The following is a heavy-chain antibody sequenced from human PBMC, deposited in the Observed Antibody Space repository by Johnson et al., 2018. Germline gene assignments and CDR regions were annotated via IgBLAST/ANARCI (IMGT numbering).Heavy chain of an antibody. V-gene: IGHV3-33*01. CDR1: GFTFSNYG. CDR3: AGTHGSGRVRYNNGMDV. CDR2: IWCDGNNK. Sequence: QVQLVQSGGGVVQPGRTLRLSCAASGFTFSNYGMHWVRQAPGKGLEWVALIWCDGNNKYYGESVKGRFTVSRDNSKNTLYLQMNRLRAEDTAVYYCAGTHGSGRVRYNNGMDVWGQGTPVTVSS. J-gene: IGHJ6*02. D-gene: IGHD3-10*01.